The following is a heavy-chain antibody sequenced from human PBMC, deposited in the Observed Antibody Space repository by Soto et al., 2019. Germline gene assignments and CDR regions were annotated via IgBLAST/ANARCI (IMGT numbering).Heavy chain of an antibody. CDR3: ARREGQQLAMFDS. CDR1: GGSISSSTYY. D-gene: IGHD6-13*01. CDR2: IHCSGST. Sequence: SETLSLTCTVSGGSISSSTYYWGWIRQPPGKGLEWIGNIHCSGSTYYNPSLKSPVTISLDMSKNQFSLKLNSVTAADTAVYYCARREGQQLAMFDSWGQGTLVTVS. J-gene: IGHJ4*02. V-gene: IGHV4-39*01.